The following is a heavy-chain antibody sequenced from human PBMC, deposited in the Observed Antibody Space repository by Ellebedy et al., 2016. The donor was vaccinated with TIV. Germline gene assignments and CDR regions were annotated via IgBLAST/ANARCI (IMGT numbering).Heavy chain of an antibody. J-gene: IGHJ4*02. CDR2: ITSSSGSTI. Sequence: GGSLRLXXAASGFTFSSYSMNWVRQAPGKGLEWVSYITSSSGSTIYYADSVKGRFTISRDNAKNSQYLQMNSLRAEDTAVYYCARDRLAAAITGLDYWGQGTLVTVSS. CDR1: GFTFSSYS. D-gene: IGHD6-13*01. V-gene: IGHV3-48*04. CDR3: ARDRLAAAITGLDY.